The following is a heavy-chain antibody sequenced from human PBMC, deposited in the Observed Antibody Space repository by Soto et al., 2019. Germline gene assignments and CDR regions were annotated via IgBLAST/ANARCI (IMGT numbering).Heavy chain of an antibody. CDR2: IYYSGST. CDR3: ARAPYGSTRILCFDP. V-gene: IGHV4-30-4*01. Sequence: PSETLSLTCTVSGGSISSGDYYWSWIRQPPGKGLEWIGYIYYSGSTYYNPSLKSRLTISLDTSKTQFSLKLRSVTAADTAVYYCARAPYGSTRILCFDPWGQGTPVTVSS. J-gene: IGHJ5*02. D-gene: IGHD2-15*01. CDR1: GGSISSGDYY.